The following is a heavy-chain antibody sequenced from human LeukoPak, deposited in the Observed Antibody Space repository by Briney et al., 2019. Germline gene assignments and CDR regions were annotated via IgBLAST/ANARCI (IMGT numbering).Heavy chain of an antibody. V-gene: IGHV4-59*11. Sequence: SETLSLTCTVSGGSFSSHYWSWIRQPPGKGLEWIGYIYYSGSTNYNPSLKSRVTISVDTSKNQFSLKLSSVTAADTAVYYCARVSVAAAGSRYYYYYYMDVWGKGTTVTVSS. CDR1: GGSFSSHY. J-gene: IGHJ6*03. D-gene: IGHD6-13*01. CDR2: IYYSGST. CDR3: ARVSVAAAGSRYYYYYYMDV.